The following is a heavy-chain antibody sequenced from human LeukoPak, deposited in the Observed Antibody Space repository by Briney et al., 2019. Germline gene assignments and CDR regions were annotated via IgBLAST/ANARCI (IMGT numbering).Heavy chain of an antibody. Sequence: GGSLRLSCAASGFTFSSYWMFWVRQAPGKGLVWVSRINSDGSSTSYADSVKGRFTISRDNAKNTLYLQMNSLRAEDTAVYYCARRPYYDSSGYYYYYYGMDVWGQGTTVTVSS. CDR1: GFTFSSYW. CDR2: INSDGSST. V-gene: IGHV3-74*01. D-gene: IGHD3-22*01. J-gene: IGHJ6*02. CDR3: ARRPYYDSSGYYYYYYGMDV.